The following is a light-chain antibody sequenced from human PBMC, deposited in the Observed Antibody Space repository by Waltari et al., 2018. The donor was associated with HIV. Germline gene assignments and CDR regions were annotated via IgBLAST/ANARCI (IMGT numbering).Light chain of an antibody. CDR1: SSNIGSNT. CDR2: NNS. CDR3: AACDDSLLYV. J-gene: IGLJ1*01. Sequence: QSVLTKPPSASGTPGQRVTVSCSVSSSNIGSNTVNWYQQLPGTAPKLLIYNNSLRPSGVPDRFSGSKSGTSASLAISGLQSEDEADYYCAACDDSLLYVFGTGTKLTVL. V-gene: IGLV1-44*01.